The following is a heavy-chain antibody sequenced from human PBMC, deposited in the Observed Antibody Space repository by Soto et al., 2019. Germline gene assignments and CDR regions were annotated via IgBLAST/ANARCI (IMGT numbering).Heavy chain of an antibody. Sequence: QVQLQESGPGLVKPSETLSLTCTVSGGSISSYYWSWIRQPPGKGLEWIGYIYYSGSTNYNPSPKRRVTISVDTSKNQFAVKLSYVTAADTGVYYCARGRPQKGGYCSSTSCYSYYYYYMDVWGKGTTVTVSS. V-gene: IGHV4-59*01. D-gene: IGHD2-2*01. J-gene: IGHJ6*03. CDR1: GGSISSYY. CDR3: ARGRPQKGGYCSSTSCYSYYYYYMDV. CDR2: IYYSGST.